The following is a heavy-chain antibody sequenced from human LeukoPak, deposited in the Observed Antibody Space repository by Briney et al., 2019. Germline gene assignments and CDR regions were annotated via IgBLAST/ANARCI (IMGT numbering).Heavy chain of an antibody. D-gene: IGHD4-23*01. CDR2: IYYSGGT. Sequence: SETLSFTCTVSGGSISSYYWSWIRQPPGQGLEWIGYIYYSGGTNYNPSLKSRATISIDTSKNQFSLKLNSVTAADTAVYYCAREDFGGNSFWGQGTLVTVSS. J-gene: IGHJ4*02. CDR1: GGSISSYY. V-gene: IGHV4-59*01. CDR3: AREDFGGNSF.